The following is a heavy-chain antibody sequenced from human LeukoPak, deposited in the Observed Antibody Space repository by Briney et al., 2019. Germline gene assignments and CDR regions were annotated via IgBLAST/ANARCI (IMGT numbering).Heavy chain of an antibody. CDR1: GFTFSSYE. CDR2: ISSSGSTI. D-gene: IGHD2-8*01. Sequence: GGSLRLSCAASGFTFSSYEMNWXRQAPGKGLEWVSYISSSGSTIXYADSVKGRFTISRDNAKNSLYLQMNSLRAEDTAVYYCARESIYALDYWGQGALVTVSS. V-gene: IGHV3-48*03. CDR3: ARESIYALDY. J-gene: IGHJ4*02.